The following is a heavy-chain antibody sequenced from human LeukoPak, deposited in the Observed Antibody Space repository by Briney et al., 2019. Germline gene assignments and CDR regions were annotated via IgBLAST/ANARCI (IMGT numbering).Heavy chain of an antibody. D-gene: IGHD4-17*01. Sequence: GGSLRLSCAASRFAFHNYAMTWIRQAPERGLEWVSSINVDGGHIKYTDSAKGRFTISRDNSKGTLYLQMDSLRVEDTAVYYCGKDPNGDYIGAFDFWGQGTMVTVSS. J-gene: IGHJ3*01. V-gene: IGHV3-23*01. CDR2: INVDGGHI. CDR1: RFAFHNYA. CDR3: GKDPNGDYIGAFDF.